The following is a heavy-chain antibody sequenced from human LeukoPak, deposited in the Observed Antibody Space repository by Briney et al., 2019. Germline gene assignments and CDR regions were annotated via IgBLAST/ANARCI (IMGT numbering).Heavy chain of an antibody. CDR2: IYTSGST. CDR3: ARSYDILTGYKPGAFDI. D-gene: IGHD3-9*01. CDR1: GGSISSGSYY. V-gene: IGHV4-61*02. J-gene: IGHJ3*02. Sequence: SETLSLTCTVSGGSISSGSYYWSWIRQPAGKGLEWIGRIYTSGSTNYNPSLKSRVTISVDTSKNQFSLKLSSVTAADTAMYYCARSYDILTGYKPGAFDIWAKGQWSPSLQ.